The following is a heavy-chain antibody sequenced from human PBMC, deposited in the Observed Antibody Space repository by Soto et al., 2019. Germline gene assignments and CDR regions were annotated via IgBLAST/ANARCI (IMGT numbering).Heavy chain of an antibody. CDR1: GFTFSSYG. CDR3: ARIPQIAVAGTRFGYFDL. V-gene: IGHV3-33*01. J-gene: IGHJ2*01. D-gene: IGHD6-19*01. CDR2: IWYDGSNK. Sequence: XGSLILSCSAAGFTFSSYGMHWVRQAPGKGLEWVAVIWYDGSNKYYADSVKGRFTISRDNSKNTLYLQMNSLGAEDTAVYYCARIPQIAVAGTRFGYFDLWGRGDLVTVSS.